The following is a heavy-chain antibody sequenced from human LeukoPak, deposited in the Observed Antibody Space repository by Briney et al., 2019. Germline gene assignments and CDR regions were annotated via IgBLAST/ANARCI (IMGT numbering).Heavy chain of an antibody. CDR1: AGSVSSYY. D-gene: IGHD5-18*01. CDR3: ARDLLVTGYFDY. Sequence: SETLSLTCTVSAGSVSSYYWSWIRQPPGKGLEWSGYIYYSGSTNYNPSLKSRVTISVDTSKNQFSLKLRSVTAADTPVYYCARDLLVTGYFDYWGQGTLVTVSS. V-gene: IGHV4-59*02. CDR2: IYYSGST. J-gene: IGHJ4*02.